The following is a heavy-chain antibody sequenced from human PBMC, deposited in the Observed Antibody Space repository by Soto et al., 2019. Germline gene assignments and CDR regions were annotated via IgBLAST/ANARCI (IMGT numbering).Heavy chain of an antibody. CDR1: GGSFSGYY. Sequence: SETLSLTCAVYGGSFSGYYWSWIRQPPGKGLEWIGEINHSGSTNYNPSLKSRVTISVDTSKNQFSLKLSSVTAADTAVYYCARGSNYDFWSGYYAEYFQHLGQDTLVTVSS. V-gene: IGHV4-34*01. CDR3: ARGSNYDFWSGYYAEYFQH. J-gene: IGHJ1*01. D-gene: IGHD3-3*01. CDR2: INHSGST.